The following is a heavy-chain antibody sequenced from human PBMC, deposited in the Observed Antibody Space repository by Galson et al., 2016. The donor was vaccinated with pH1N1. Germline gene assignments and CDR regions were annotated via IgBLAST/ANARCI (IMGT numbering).Heavy chain of an antibody. CDR1: GFTFDDYA. CDR3: ARAIGSSSPY. Sequence: SLRLSCAASGFTFDDYAMHWVRQAPGKGLEWVSGISWNSGSIGYADSVKGRFTISRDNAKNSLYLQMNSLRAEDTALYYCARAIGSSSPYWGQGALVTVSS. J-gene: IGHJ4*02. V-gene: IGHV3-9*01. D-gene: IGHD6-6*01. CDR2: ISWNSGSI.